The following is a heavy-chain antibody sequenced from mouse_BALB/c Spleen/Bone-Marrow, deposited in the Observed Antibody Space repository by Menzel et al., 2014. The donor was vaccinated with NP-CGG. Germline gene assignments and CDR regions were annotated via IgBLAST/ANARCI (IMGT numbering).Heavy chain of an antibody. V-gene: IGHV1-69*02. Sequence: QVQLQQPGAELVKPGASVKLSCKASGYTFTSYWMHWVKQRPGQGLEWIGEIDPSDGYTNYNQKFKGKATLTVDKSSSTAYMQLSSLTSEDSAVYYCARYGGYFPWFAYWGQGTLVTVSA. D-gene: IGHD2-3*01. CDR3: ARYGGYFPWFAY. CDR1: GYTFTSYW. CDR2: IDPSDGYT. J-gene: IGHJ3*01.